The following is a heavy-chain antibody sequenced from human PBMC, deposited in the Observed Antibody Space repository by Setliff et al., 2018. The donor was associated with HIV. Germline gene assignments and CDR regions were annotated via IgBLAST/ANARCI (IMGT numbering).Heavy chain of an antibody. Sequence: PSETLSLTCAVSSASISNYHWSWIRQTPGKGLEWIGSIYTSGTTNYNPSLEGRITTSVDQSKNHFSLNLHSVTAADTAVYYCAIGDEYPGVFQSWGQGKVVTVSS. CDR1: SASISNYH. V-gene: IGHV4-4*09. CDR3: AIGDEYPGVFQS. CDR2: IYTSGTT. J-gene: IGHJ5*02. D-gene: IGHD2-2*01.